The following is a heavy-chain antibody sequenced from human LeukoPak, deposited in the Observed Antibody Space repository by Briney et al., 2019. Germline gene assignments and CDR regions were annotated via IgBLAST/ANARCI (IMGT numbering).Heavy chain of an antibody. CDR1: GFTFSSYA. CDR3: ARESSTQDYYYMDV. Sequence: GGSLRLSCAASGFTFSSYAMHWVRQAPGKGLEWVAVISYDGSNKYYADSVKGRFTISRDNSKNTLYLQMNSLRAEDTAVYYCARESSTQDYYYMDVWGKGTTVTVSS. V-gene: IGHV3-30*04. J-gene: IGHJ6*03. D-gene: IGHD2-2*01. CDR2: ISYDGSNK.